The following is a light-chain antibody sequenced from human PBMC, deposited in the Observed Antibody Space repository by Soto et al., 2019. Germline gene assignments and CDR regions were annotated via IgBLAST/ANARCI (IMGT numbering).Light chain of an antibody. Sequence: EIVLTQSPATLWLSPGERATLSCRASQSVSSNLAWYQQKAAQASRLLIYGTSTRATGIPARFSGSGSGTDFTLTISSLQFEDFAVYYCQQYNNWPRTFGQGTKVDIK. CDR1: QSVSSN. V-gene: IGKV3-15*01. CDR3: QQYNNWPRT. CDR2: GTS. J-gene: IGKJ1*01.